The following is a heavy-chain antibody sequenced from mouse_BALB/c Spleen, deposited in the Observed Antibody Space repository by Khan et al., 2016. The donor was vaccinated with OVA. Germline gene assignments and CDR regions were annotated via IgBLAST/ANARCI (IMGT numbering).Heavy chain of an antibody. Sequence: QVQLKELGPGLVAPSQSLSITCTVSGFSLSSYNIHWVRQPPGKGLDWLGMIWGGGGTDYNSTLKSRLSISKDNSKSQVFLKINSLYTDDTAMYNCARAYYRYDGYDAMDYWGQGTSVTVSS. CDR1: GFSLSSYN. CDR3: ARAYYRYDGYDAMDY. D-gene: IGHD2-14*01. CDR2: IWGGGGT. J-gene: IGHJ4*01. V-gene: IGHV2-6-4*01.